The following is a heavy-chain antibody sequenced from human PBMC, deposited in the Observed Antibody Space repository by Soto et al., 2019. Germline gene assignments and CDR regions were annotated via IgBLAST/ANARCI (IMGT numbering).Heavy chain of an antibody. CDR2: IRAQVSGGAT. CDR3: ARGELFFKY. J-gene: IGHJ4*02. V-gene: IGHV3-49*03. CDR1: AFNLADFA. Sequence: EEQPVESGGGLVQPGQSLRLSCRVSAFNLADFAMSWLRQTPGKGLEWVGFIRAQVSGGATQYAASVKGRFTISRDDSNGIAYLEMESLKAEDSGVYFCARGELFFKYWGQGTQVTVSS. D-gene: IGHD1-1*01.